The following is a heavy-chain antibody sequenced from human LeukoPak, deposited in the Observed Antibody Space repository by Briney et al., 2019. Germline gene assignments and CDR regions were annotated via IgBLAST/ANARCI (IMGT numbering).Heavy chain of an antibody. D-gene: IGHD5-18*01. V-gene: IGHV3-23*01. CDR1: GFTFSDYY. CDR2: ISGSGGST. CDR3: AKETDTAMAFDY. Sequence: PGGSLRLSCAASGFTFSDYYMSWIRQAPGKGLEWVSAISGSGGSTYYADSVKGRFTISRDNSKNTLYLQMNSLRAEDTAVYYCAKETDTAMAFDYWGQGTLVTVSS. J-gene: IGHJ4*02.